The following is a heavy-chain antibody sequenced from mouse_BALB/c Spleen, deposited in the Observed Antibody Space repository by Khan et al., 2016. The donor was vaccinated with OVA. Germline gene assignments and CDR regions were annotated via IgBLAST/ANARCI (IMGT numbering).Heavy chain of an antibody. J-gene: IGHJ4*01. Sequence: QIQLVQSGPELKKPGETVRISCKASGYTFTTAGMQWVQKMPGKGLKWIGWINTHSGVPKYAEDFKGRFAFSLETSARTVYLQITNLKNEDTATLLCARGRDAFYRNDGGAMDYWGQGTTVTVAS. CDR2: INTHSGVP. V-gene: IGHV9-4*02. D-gene: IGHD2-14*01. CDR1: GYTFTTAG. CDR3: ARGRDAFYRNDGGAMDY.